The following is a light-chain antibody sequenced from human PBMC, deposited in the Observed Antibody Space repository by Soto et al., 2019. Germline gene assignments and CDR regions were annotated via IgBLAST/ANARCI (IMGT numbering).Light chain of an antibody. CDR3: QQYYSYPRT. Sequence: AILTTQSPSSVSASPGDRVTIPCRASQGISSYLAWYQQKPGKAPKLLIYAASTLQSGVPSRFSGSGSGTDFTLTISCLQSEDFATYYCQQYYSYPRTFGQGTKVDIK. CDR1: QGISSY. V-gene: IGKV1-8*01. CDR2: AAS. J-gene: IGKJ1*01.